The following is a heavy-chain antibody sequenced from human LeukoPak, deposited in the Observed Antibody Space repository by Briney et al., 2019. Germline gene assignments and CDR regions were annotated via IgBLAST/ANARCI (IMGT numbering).Heavy chain of an antibody. CDR1: GYSISSGYY. J-gene: IGHJ4*02. Sequence: PSETLSLTCTVSGYSISSGYYWGWIRQPPGKGLEWIGSGSTYYNPSLKSRVTIAVDTSKNQFSLKLSSVTAADTAVYYCARGLTWFGDHTEDYWGQGTLVTVSS. V-gene: IGHV4-38-2*02. CDR3: ARGLTWFGDHTEDY. CDR2: SGST. D-gene: IGHD3-10*01.